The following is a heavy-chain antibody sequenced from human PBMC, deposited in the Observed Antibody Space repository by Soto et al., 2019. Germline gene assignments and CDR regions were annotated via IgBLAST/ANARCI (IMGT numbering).Heavy chain of an antibody. CDR3: ATWGGTNGVIEDFDI. CDR1: GYTCTSYD. D-gene: IGHD2-8*01. CDR2: MNPNSCNT. J-gene: IGHJ3*02. Sequence: ASVKASCKASGYTCTSYDINWVRQATGQGLEWMGWMNPNSCNTGYAQKLQGRVTMTRNTCISRAYMELSSLRSEDTAVYYCATWGGTNGVIEDFDIWRQGTMVT. V-gene: IGHV1-8*01.